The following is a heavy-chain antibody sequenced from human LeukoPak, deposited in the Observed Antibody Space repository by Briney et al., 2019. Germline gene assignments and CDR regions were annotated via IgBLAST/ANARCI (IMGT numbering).Heavy chain of an antibody. Sequence: GRSLRLSCSASGFTFSSYAIHSVRHAPGRGLEWVAVISYDGSNKYYADSVEGRFTISRDNSKNTLYLQMNSMRAEDTAVYYCARDYGSGSQRSYYYYYMDVWGKGTTVTVSS. D-gene: IGHD3-10*01. J-gene: IGHJ6*03. CDR1: GFTFSSYA. V-gene: IGHV3-30*11. CDR2: ISYDGSNK. CDR3: ARDYGSGSQRSYYYYYMDV.